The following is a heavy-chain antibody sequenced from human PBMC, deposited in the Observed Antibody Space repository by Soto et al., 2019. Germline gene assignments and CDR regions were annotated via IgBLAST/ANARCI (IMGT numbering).Heavy chain of an antibody. CDR2: ITGSGGTI. Sequence: DVHLLESGGGLVQPGGSLRLSCAASGFSFSRYAMIWVRQAPGKGQERVSGITGSGGTIEYAASVKGRFTISRDNSKNTVDLQMNSLRAEDTAMYYCAKDDVVGDGLWLVDDWGQGILVTVS. CDR3: AKDDVVGDGLWLVDD. CDR1: GFSFSRYA. J-gene: IGHJ1*01. D-gene: IGHD2-21*02. V-gene: IGHV3-23*01.